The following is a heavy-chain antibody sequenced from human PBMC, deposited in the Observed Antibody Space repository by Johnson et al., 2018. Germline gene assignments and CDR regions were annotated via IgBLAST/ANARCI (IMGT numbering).Heavy chain of an antibody. Sequence: QVQLVESGAEMKKPGASVKVSCKASGYTFTGYYMHWVRQAPGQGLEWMGWISPNSGDTNYAQKFQGRVTMTRDTSISTAYMELSRLTSGDTAVYYCATPTFKCGPATCKSAFVHPWGQGTLVTVSS. D-gene: IGHD2-21*01. J-gene: IGHJ1*01. CDR1: GYTFTGYY. CDR3: ATPTFKCGPATCKSAFVHP. V-gene: IGHV1-2*02. CDR2: ISPNSGDT.